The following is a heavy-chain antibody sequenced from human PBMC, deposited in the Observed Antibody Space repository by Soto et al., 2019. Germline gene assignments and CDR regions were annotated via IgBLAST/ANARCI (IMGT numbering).Heavy chain of an antibody. J-gene: IGHJ6*02. CDR2: ITPVFGTP. D-gene: IGHD3-10*01. Sequence: VTSVKVSCKVSGGTFSSYRFSWVRQAPVQGLEWMGGITPVFGTPDYAQKLQGRVTVTADRSTNTAYMELSRLTSEDTAVYYCARDLPSLEVRSYGMDVWGQGTTVTVSS. V-gene: IGHV1-69*06. CDR1: GGTFSSYR. CDR3: ARDLPSLEVRSYGMDV.